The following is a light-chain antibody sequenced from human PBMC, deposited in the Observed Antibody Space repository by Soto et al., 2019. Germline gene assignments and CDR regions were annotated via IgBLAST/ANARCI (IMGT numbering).Light chain of an antibody. V-gene: IGLV2-14*03. CDR2: DVI. CDR1: SSDIGAFNH. J-gene: IGLJ1*01. CDR3: SSYTRSSSYV. Sequence: QSVLTQPASVSDSPGQSITISCIGTSSDIGAFNHVSWHQQHPGKAPKLIIYDVINRPSGVSNRCSGSKTGNTTSLIISGLQAEDEADYYCSSYTRSSSYVFGSGTKLTVL.